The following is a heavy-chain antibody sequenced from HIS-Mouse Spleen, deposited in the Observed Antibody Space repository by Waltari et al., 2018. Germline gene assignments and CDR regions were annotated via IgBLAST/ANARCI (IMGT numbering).Heavy chain of an antibody. Sequence: LVKPSGTLSLTCTVSGYSISSGYYWGWIRQPPRKGLEWSGSIYHSGSTYYNPSLKRRVTISVDTSKNQFSLKLSSVTAADTAVYYCARALEYSSSWYYYYYGMDVWGQGTTVTVSS. CDR1: GYSISSGYY. J-gene: IGHJ6*02. D-gene: IGHD6-13*01. CDR2: IYHSGST. V-gene: IGHV4-38-2*02. CDR3: ARALEYSSSWYYYYYGMDV.